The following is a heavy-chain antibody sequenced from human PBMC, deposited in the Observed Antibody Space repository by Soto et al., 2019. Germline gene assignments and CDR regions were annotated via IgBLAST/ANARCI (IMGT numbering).Heavy chain of an antibody. D-gene: IGHD3-3*01. J-gene: IGHJ4*02. Sequence: EGQLVESGGGFVQPGRSLRLSCAGSGFIFDDFALHWVRQAPGKGLEWVSGISWNSDSIGYADAVKGRFTIFRDNAKNTLYLQMNSLRGEDTALYYCTKVVGLYDFWSGPLHFDLWGQGTLVTVSS. V-gene: IGHV3-9*01. CDR2: ISWNSDSI. CDR1: GFIFDDFA. CDR3: TKVVGLYDFWSGPLHFDL.